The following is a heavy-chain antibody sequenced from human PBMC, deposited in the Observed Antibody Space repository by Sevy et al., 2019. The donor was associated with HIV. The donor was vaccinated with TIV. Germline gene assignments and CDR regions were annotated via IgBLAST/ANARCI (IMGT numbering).Heavy chain of an antibody. Sequence: GGSLRLSCAASGFTFSSYAMSWVRQAPGKGLEWVSAISSSGGSTYYADSVKGRFTISRDNSKNTLYRQMNSLRAEDTAVYYCAKADVWGSYRYKPFDYWGQGTLVTVSS. CDR1: GFTFSSYA. CDR2: ISSSGGST. D-gene: IGHD3-16*02. V-gene: IGHV3-23*01. J-gene: IGHJ4*02. CDR3: AKADVWGSYRYKPFDY.